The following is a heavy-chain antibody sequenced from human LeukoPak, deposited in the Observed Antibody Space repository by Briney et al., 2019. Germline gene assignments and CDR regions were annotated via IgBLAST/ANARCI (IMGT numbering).Heavy chain of an antibody. D-gene: IGHD2-21*01. V-gene: IGHV4-34*01. CDR1: GGSFSGYY. CDR3: ARVGDSGGFDP. CDR2: INHSGST. J-gene: IGHJ5*02. Sequence: SETLSLTCAVYGGSFSGYYWSWIRQPPGKGLEWIGEINHSGSTNYNPSLKSRVTVSVDTSKNQFSLKLSSVTAADTAVYYCARVGDSGGFDPWGQGTLVTVSS.